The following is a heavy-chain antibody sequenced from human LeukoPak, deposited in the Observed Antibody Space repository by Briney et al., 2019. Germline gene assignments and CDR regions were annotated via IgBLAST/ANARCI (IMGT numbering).Heavy chain of an antibody. CDR1: GYTFTGYY. Sequence: GASVKVFCKASGYTFTGYYMHWVRQAPGQGLEWMGWINPNSGGTNYAQKFQGRVTMTRDTSISTAYMELSRLRSDDTAVYYCARKAMVANRYDYWGQGTLVTVSS. CDR2: INPNSGGT. CDR3: ARKAMVANRYDY. V-gene: IGHV1-2*02. J-gene: IGHJ4*02. D-gene: IGHD5-12*01.